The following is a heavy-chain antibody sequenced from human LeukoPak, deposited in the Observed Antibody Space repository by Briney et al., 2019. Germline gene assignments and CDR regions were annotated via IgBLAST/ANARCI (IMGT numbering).Heavy chain of an antibody. D-gene: IGHD2-15*01. CDR3: AIFQISTRWPEYFQH. V-gene: IGHV3-23*01. Sequence: GGSLRLSCAASGFTFSSHGMSWVRQAPGKGLEWVSAISGSGGSTDYADSVKGRFTISRDNSKNTLYLQMNSLRAEDTAIYYCAIFQISTRWPEYFQHWGQGTLVTVSS. CDR2: ISGSGGST. J-gene: IGHJ1*01. CDR1: GFTFSSHG.